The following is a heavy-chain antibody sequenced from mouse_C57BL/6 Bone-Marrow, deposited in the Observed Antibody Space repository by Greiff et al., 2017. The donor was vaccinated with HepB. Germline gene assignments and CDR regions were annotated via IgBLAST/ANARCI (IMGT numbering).Heavy chain of an antibody. CDR3: PFYDGSSTGYYAMDY. Sequence: LVESGAELVKPGASVKMSCKASGYTFTTYPIEWMKQNHGKSLEWIGNFHPYNDDTKYNEKFKGKATLTVEKSSSTVYLELSRLTSDDSAVYFGPFYDGSSTGYYAMDYWGQGTSVTVSS. CDR1: GYTFTTYP. J-gene: IGHJ4*01. V-gene: IGHV1-47*01. CDR2: FHPYNDDT. D-gene: IGHD1-1*01.